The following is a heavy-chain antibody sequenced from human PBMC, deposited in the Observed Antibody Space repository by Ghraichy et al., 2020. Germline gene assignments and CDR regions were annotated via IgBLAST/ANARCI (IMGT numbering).Heavy chain of an antibody. J-gene: IGHJ4*02. CDR3: AGGWGDYAY. CDR2: IHRNGST. Sequence: TLSLTCAVSGASISSSNNWWSWVRQPPGKGLEWIVEIHRNGSTNYSPSLKSRVTISVDKSKNHFSLKLSSVTAADTAVYYCAGGWGDYAYWGQGTLVTVSS. D-gene: IGHD4-17*01. CDR1: GASISSSNNW. V-gene: IGHV4-4*02.